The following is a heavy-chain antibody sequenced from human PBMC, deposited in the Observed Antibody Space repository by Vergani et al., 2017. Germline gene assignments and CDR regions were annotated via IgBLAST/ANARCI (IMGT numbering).Heavy chain of an antibody. D-gene: IGHD3/OR15-3a*01. CDR1: GFTFSSYG. V-gene: IGHV3-33*01. CDR3: ARDLDEYYFDY. J-gene: IGHJ4*02. Sequence: VQLVESGGGVVQPGRSLRLSCAASGFTFSSYGMHWVRQAPGKGLEWVAVIWYDGSNKYYADSVKGRFTISRDNSKNTLYLQMNSLRAEDTAVYYCARDLDEYYFDYWGQGTLVTVSS. CDR2: IWYDGSNK.